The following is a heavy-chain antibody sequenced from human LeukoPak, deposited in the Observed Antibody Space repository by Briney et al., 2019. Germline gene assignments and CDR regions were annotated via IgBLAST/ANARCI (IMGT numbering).Heavy chain of an antibody. CDR2: ISYDGRNK. V-gene: IGHV3-30*18. D-gene: IGHD3/OR15-3a*01. CDR1: RFTFSSYG. Sequence: ERSLRLSCAASRFTFSSYGMHWVRQAPGKGLEWVAVISYDGRNKNYADSVKGRFTISRDNSKNTLYLQLTSLRVDDTAVYYCAKVAAWTYFDSWGQGTLVTVSS. J-gene: IGHJ4*02. CDR3: AKVAAWTYFDS.